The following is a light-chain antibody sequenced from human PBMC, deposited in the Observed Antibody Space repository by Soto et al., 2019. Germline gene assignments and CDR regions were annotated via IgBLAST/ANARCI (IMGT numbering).Light chain of an antibody. Sequence: QSVLTQPPSVSGAPGQRLTISCTGSSSNIGAGYDVHWYQQLPGTAPKLLIYANTARPSGVPARFSGSKSGTSASLAINGLQTEDEADHYCQSYDTSLRGSVFGTGTKVTVL. J-gene: IGLJ1*01. V-gene: IGLV1-40*01. CDR1: SSNIGAGYD. CDR3: QSYDTSLRGSV. CDR2: ANT.